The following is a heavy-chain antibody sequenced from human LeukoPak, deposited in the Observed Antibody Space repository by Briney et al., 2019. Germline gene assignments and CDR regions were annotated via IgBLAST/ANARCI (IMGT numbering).Heavy chain of an antibody. D-gene: IGHD3-16*01. V-gene: IGHV3-11*01. Sequence: GGSLRLSCAASGFTFSDYYMSWIRQVPGKGLEWLSHIDSSGSTIYYADSVKGRFTISRDNAKTSLYLQMNNLRAEDAAVYYLGRGGGMQGSGYWGQGTLVTVSS. CDR2: IDSSGSTI. CDR3: GRGGGMQGSGY. J-gene: IGHJ4*02. CDR1: GFTFSDYY.